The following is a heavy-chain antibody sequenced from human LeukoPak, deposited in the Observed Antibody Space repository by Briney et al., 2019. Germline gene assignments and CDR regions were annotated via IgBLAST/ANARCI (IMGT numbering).Heavy chain of an antibody. J-gene: IGHJ6*03. D-gene: IGHD2-2*01. CDR2: IHYRGST. V-gene: IGHV4-59*01. CDR1: GGSFSGYY. Sequence: SETLSLTCAVYGGSFSGYYWSWIRQPPGKGGEWIGYIHYRGSTNYNPSLKSRVTISVDTSKNQFSLKVSSVTAADTAVYYCARTSEGYCRSTRCWAYYYYMDVWGEGTTVTISS. CDR3: ARTSEGYCRSTRCWAYYYYMDV.